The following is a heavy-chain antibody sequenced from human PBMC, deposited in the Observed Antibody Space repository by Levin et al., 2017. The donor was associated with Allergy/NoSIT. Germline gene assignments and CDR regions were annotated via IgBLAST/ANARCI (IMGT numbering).Heavy chain of an antibody. CDR2: IYYTGPT. Sequence: SETLSLTCTVSGDSISTGHYYWSWIRQHPGKGLEWIGHIYYTGPTYYNPSLRSRLSISVDTSENQFSLKLTSLTAAVTAVYYCARIRNAGGKGWFDTWGQGTLVTVSS. CDR1: GDSISTGHYY. CDR3: ARIRNAGGKGWFDT. V-gene: IGHV4-31*03. D-gene: IGHD4-23*01. J-gene: IGHJ5*02.